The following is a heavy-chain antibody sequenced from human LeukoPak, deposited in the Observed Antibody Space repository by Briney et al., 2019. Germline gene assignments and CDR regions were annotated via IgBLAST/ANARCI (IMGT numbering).Heavy chain of an antibody. CDR3: ARLTIFGVVIIVPRGWFNP. J-gene: IGHJ5*02. Sequence: NPSETLSLTCAVYGGSFSGYYWSWIRQPPGKGLEWIGEINHSGSTNYNPSLKSRVTISVDTSKNQFSLKLSSVTAADTAVYYCARLTIFGVVIIVPRGWFNPWGQGTLVTVSS. CDR1: GGSFSGYY. V-gene: IGHV4-34*01. CDR2: INHSGST. D-gene: IGHD3-3*01.